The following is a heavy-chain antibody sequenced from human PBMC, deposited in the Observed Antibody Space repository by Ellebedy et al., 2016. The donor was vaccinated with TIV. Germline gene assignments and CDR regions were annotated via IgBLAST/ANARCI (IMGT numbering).Heavy chain of an antibody. D-gene: IGHD6-13*01. CDR3: ARGRIAAVWGGNWFDP. CDR1: GDSVSSNSAA. V-gene: IGHV6-1*01. J-gene: IGHJ5*02. Sequence: SQTLSLTCAISGDSVSSNSAAWNWIRQSPSRGLEWLGRTYYRSKWYNDYAVSVKSRITINPDTSKNQFSLQLNSVTPEDTAVYYCARGRIAAVWGGNWFDPWGQGTLVTVSS. CDR2: TYYRSKWYN.